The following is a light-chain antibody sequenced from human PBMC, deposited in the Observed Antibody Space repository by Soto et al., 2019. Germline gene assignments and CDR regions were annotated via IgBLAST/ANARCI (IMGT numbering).Light chain of an antibody. V-gene: IGKV1-33*01. CDR2: GAS. CDR3: QQHHSLPFT. J-gene: IGKJ2*01. Sequence: DLQMTQSPSSLSAAVGDRVTITCQASQDVSHHLNWYQHKPGRAPHLLIYGASNLNTGVSSRFSGTESGTDFTFTITSLQPEDIATYYCQQHHSLPFTFGQGTKLEIK. CDR1: QDVSHH.